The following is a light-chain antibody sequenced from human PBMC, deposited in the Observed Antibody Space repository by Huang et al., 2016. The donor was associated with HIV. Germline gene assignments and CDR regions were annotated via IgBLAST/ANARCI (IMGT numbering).Light chain of an antibody. Sequence: DVVMTQSPLSLPVTLGQPASISCRSSQSLIYSDGDTYLNWFQQRPGQSPRRLMYKVANRDSGVPDRFGGSGSGTDFTLKISRVEAEDVGIYYCMQGTHWPWTFGQGTKVEIK. CDR3: MQGTHWPWT. V-gene: IGKV2-30*01. CDR1: QSLIYSDGDTY. CDR2: KVA. J-gene: IGKJ1*01.